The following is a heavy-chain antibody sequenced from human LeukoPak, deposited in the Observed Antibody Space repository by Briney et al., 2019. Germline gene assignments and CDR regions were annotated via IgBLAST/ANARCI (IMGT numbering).Heavy chain of an antibody. J-gene: IGHJ5*02. CDR1: GYTFTSYG. CDR3: ARDYGGNYYNWFDP. Sequence: ASVTVSCKASGYTFTSYGISWVRQAPGQGLEWMGWISAYNGNTNYAQKLQGRGTKTTDTSTSTAYMELRSLRSDDTAVYYCARDYGGNYYNWFDPWGQGTLVTVSS. V-gene: IGHV1-18*01. CDR2: ISAYNGNT. D-gene: IGHD4-23*01.